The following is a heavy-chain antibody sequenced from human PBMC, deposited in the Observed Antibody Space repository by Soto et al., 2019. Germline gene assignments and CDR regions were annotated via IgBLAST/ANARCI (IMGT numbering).Heavy chain of an antibody. CDR2: IYSDGST. J-gene: IGHJ2*01. V-gene: IGHV3-53*01. D-gene: IGHD3-16*01. Sequence: GGSLRLSCAASGFTVSSNYMSWVRQAPGKGLEWVSVIYSDGSTYYADSVTGRFTISRDNSKSTRYLQMNSLRAEDTAVYYCARAVMQRRLRCDLWGRGTLVTVSS. CDR3: ARAVMQRRLRCDL. CDR1: GFTVSSNY.